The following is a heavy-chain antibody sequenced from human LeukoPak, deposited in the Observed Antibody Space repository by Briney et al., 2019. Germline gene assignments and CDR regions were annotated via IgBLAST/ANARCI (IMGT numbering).Heavy chain of an antibody. J-gene: IGHJ4*02. D-gene: IGHD2-15*01. CDR2: IYYSGST. Sequence: SETLSLTCTVSGGSISSYYWSWIRQPPGKGLEWIGYIYYSGSTNYNPSLKSRVTVSADTSKNQISLKLTSVTAADTAVYYCASRPGVAAADYWGQGTLVTVSS. CDR3: ASRPGVAAADY. CDR1: GGSISSYY. V-gene: IGHV4-59*08.